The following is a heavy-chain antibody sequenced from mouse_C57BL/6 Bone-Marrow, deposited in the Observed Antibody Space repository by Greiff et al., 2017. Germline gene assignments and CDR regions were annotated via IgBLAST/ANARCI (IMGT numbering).Heavy chain of an antibody. J-gene: IGHJ2*01. CDR3: TRGRLRYYYDY. CDR2: ISSGGDYI. V-gene: IGHV5-9-1*02. CDR1: GFTFSSYA. D-gene: IGHD1-1*01. Sequence: EVKLMESGEGLVKPGGSLKLSCAASGFTFSSYAMSWVRQTPEKRLEWVAYISSGGDYIYYADTVKGRFTITSDNARNTLYLKMSSLKAEDTAMYYCTRGRLRYYYDYWGQGTTLTVSS.